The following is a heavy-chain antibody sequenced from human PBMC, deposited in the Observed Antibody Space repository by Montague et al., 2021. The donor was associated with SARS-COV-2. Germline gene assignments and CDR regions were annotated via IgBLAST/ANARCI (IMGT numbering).Heavy chain of an antibody. V-gene: IGHV4-59*01. CDR2: HYSGGIT. CDR3: ARETMTADAFDI. CDR1: GASISSYD. J-gene: IGHJ3*02. D-gene: IGHD1-14*01. Sequence: SETLSLTCSVSGASISSYDWSWIRQPPGKGLEWIAYHYSGGITGYNPSLKSRGTISRDTSKNQFSLKVRSVTAADTAVYYCARETMTADAFDIWGQGTMVTVSS.